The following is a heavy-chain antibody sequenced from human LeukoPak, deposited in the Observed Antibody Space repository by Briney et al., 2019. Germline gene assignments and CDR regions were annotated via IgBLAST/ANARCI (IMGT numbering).Heavy chain of an antibody. V-gene: IGHV3-64D*06. CDR3: VKDREYSHDY. Sequence: GGSLRLSCSVSGFTFSNYAMHWVRQAPEKGLEYVATISINGADTYYPDSVKGRFTISRDTSKNTLYLQMSSLRAEDTAVYYCVKDREYSHDYWGQGTLVTVSS. J-gene: IGHJ4*02. D-gene: IGHD2/OR15-2a*01. CDR1: GFTFSNYA. CDR2: ISINGADT.